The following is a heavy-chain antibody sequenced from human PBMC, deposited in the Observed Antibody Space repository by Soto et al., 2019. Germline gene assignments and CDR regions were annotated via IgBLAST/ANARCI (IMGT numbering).Heavy chain of an antibody. J-gene: IGHJ4*02. CDR1: GVSLTHAW. CDR2: IKSKDYGGTA. D-gene: IGHD6-6*01. CDR3: TTGVVRDNF. Sequence: EVQLVESGGGLVKPGGSLRLSCAASGVSLTHAWLHWVRQAPGKGLEWVGRIKSKDYGGTADYAAPVKGRFIISRDDSQSTLYLQMNSLKSEDTAVYYCTTGVVRDNFWGQGILVTVSS. V-gene: IGHV3-15*07.